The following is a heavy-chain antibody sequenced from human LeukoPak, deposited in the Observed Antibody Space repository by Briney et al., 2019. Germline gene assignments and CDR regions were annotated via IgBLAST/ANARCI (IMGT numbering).Heavy chain of an antibody. V-gene: IGHV3-7*01. CDR1: GFTFSSYW. J-gene: IGHJ5*02. D-gene: IGHD3-22*01. Sequence: GGSLRLSCAASGFTFSSYWMSWVRQAPGKGLEWVANIKQDGSEKYYVDSVKGRFTISRDNAKNSLYLQTNSLRAEDTAVYYCAREPRYYDSSGYYGSWFDPWGQGTLVTVSS. CDR3: AREPRYYDSSGYYGSWFDP. CDR2: IKQDGSEK.